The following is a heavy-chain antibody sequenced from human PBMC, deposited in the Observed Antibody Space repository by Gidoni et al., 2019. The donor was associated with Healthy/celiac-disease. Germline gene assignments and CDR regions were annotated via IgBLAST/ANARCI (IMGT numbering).Heavy chain of an antibody. CDR2: ISGSGCST. CDR3: AKCGYGDPTEVYYYYYYMDV. J-gene: IGHJ6*03. V-gene: IGHV3-23*01. CDR1: GFTFSSYA. Sequence: EVQLLESGGGVVQPGGSLRLSCAASGFTFSSYAMSWVRKAPGKGLEWVSAISGSGCSTYYADSVKGRFTISSDNSKNTLYLQMNSLRAEDTAVYYCAKCGYGDPTEVYYYYYYMDVWGKGTTVTVSS. D-gene: IGHD4-17*01.